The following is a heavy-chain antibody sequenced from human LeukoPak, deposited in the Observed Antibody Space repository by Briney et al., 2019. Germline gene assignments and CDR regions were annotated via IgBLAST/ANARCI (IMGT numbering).Heavy chain of an antibody. D-gene: IGHD3-16*01. Sequence: ASVKVSCKASGGTFSSHAISWVRQAPGQGLEWMGGIIPIFGTANYAQKFQGRVTITADESTSTAYMELSSLRSEDTAVYYCARASGGVQIFDYWGQGTLVTVSS. V-gene: IGHV1-69*01. CDR3: ARASGGVQIFDY. CDR2: IIPIFGTA. J-gene: IGHJ4*02. CDR1: GGTFSSHA.